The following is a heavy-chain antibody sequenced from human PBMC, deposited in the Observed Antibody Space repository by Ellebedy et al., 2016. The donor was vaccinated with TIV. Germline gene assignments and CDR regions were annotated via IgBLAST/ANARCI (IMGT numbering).Heavy chain of an antibody. D-gene: IGHD5-18*01. V-gene: IGHV4-4*02. J-gene: IGHJ4*02. CDR2: IYHSGNT. CDR3: AREGENTVMALDY. Sequence: MPSETLSLTCAVSGGSISSSNWWSWVRQPPGKGLEWIGEIYHSGNTNYNPSLKSRVPISVDKSKNQFSLKLNSVTAADTAVYYCAREGENTVMALDYWGQGTLVTVSS. CDR1: GGSISSSNW.